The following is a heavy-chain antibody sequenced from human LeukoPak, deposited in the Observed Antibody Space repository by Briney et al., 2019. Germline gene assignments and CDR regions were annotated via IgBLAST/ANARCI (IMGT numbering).Heavy chain of an antibody. CDR1: RLTFSGYW. CDR2: INKDGSEK. Sequence: GGSLRLSCVVSRLTFSGYWMRWVRQAPGKGLEWVAAINKDGSEKRYVDSVEGRFTISRDNARNSVYLQMTSLGAEDTAVYYCATCTQHFGAPGGADYWGLGALVTVSS. V-gene: IGHV3-7*03. D-gene: IGHD2-8*02. CDR3: ATCTQHFGAPGGADY. J-gene: IGHJ4*02.